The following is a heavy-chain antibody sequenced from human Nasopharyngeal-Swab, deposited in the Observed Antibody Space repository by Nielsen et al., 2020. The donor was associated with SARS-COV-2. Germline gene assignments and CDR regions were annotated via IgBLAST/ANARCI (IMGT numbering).Heavy chain of an antibody. V-gene: IGHV3-64D*06. D-gene: IGHD4-17*01. CDR2: VSKTGNHT. J-gene: IGHJ4*02. CDR1: GFNFYNYA. Sequence: GESLKISCSTSGFNFYNYAMHWVRQAPGKGMEYVAAVSKTGNHTYYGDSVRGRATVSRDNSKNTLYLQMNSLRPDDTATYFCVKDGHGPGDHWGRGTLVTVSS. CDR3: VKDGHGPGDH.